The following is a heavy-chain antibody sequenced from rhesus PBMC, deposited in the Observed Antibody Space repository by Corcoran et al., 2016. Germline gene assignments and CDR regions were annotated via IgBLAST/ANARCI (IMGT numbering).Heavy chain of an antibody. J-gene: IGHJ4*01. CDR2: ITNDGDRT. V-gene: IGHV3-178*01. CDR1: GFTFSAYY. CDR3: TRANWGSDY. Sequence: EVQLVESGGGLAKPGGSLRLSCAASGFTFSAYYMDWVRQATGKGLEWVERITNDGDRTWYEDSGKDRFTISRENAKNTLYLQMNSLRPGDTSVYFCTRANWGSDYWGQGVLVTVSS. D-gene: IGHD7-45*01.